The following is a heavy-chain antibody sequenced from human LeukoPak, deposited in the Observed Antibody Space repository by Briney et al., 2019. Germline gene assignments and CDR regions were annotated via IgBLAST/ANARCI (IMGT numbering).Heavy chain of an antibody. CDR2: VGGDDVT. V-gene: IGHV3-23*01. J-gene: IGHJ4*02. D-gene: IGHD1-26*01. CDR3: AKGGKWDVTPFDY. Sequence: PGGSLRLSCAASGFTFSDYAMNWVRQAPGKGLEWVSVVGGDDVTFYTDSVKGRFTISRDNSKNTLYLQVNSLRAEDTAVYYCAKGGKWDVTPFDYWGQGTLVTVSS. CDR1: GFTFSDYA.